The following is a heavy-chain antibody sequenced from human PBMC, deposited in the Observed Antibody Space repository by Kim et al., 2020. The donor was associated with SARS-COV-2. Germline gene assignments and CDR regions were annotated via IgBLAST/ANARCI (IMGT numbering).Heavy chain of an antibody. J-gene: IGHJ3*02. Sequence: SLKSRVTISLDTSKNQFSLKLSSVTAADTAVYYCARGRVGGVIPNDAFDIWGQGTMVTVSS. V-gene: IGHV4-34*01. D-gene: IGHD3-16*02. CDR3: ARGRVGGVIPNDAFDI.